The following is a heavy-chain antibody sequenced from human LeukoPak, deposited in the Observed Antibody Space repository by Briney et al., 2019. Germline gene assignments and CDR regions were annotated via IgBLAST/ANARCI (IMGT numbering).Heavy chain of an antibody. D-gene: IGHD4-17*01. J-gene: IGHJ5*02. CDR1: GYTFTSYY. CDR2: INPSGGST. Sequence: WASVKVSCKASGYTFTSYYMHWVRQAPGQGLEWMGIINPSGGSTRYAQKLQGRVTMTRDTSTTTVYMELSSLRSEDTAVYYCARGGHLRYGDTQNWFDPWGQGTLVTVSS. V-gene: IGHV1-46*04. CDR3: ARGGHLRYGDTQNWFDP.